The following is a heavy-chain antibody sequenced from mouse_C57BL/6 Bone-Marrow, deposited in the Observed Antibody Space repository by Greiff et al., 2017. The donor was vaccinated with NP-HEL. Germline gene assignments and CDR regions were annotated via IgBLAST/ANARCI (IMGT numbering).Heavy chain of an antibody. CDR1: GYTFTSYW. CDR3: ARYDPWFAY. D-gene: IGHD2-3*01. V-gene: IGHV1-50*01. Sequence: VQLQQSGAELVKPGASVKLSCKASGYTFTSYWMQWVKQRPGQGLEWIGEIDPSDSYTNYNQKFKGKATLTVDTSSSTAYMQLSSLTSEDSAVYYCARYDPWFAYWGQGTLVTVSA. CDR2: IDPSDSYT. J-gene: IGHJ3*01.